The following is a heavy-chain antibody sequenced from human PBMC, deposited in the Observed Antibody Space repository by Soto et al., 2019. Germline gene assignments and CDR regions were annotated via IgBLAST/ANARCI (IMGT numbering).Heavy chain of an antibody. Sequence: GESLKISCKGSGYSFTSYWISWVRQMPGKGLEWMGRIDPSDSYTNYSPSFQGHVTISTDESISTAYLQWSSLKASDTAMYYCARHGSGSIGYYYYYGMGVWGQGTTVTVSS. D-gene: IGHD6-19*01. V-gene: IGHV5-10-1*01. J-gene: IGHJ6*02. CDR2: IDPSDSYT. CDR1: GYSFTSYW. CDR3: ARHGSGSIGYYYYYGMGV.